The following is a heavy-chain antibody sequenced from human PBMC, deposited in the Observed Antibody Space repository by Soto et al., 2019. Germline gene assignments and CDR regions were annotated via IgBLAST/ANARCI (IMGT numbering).Heavy chain of an antibody. CDR2: IYYSGST. D-gene: IGHD3-3*01. CDR1: GGSISSYY. CDR3: ARDYPNYDFWSGPRPYGMDV. J-gene: IGHJ6*02. Sequence: TVSGGSISSYYWSWIRQPPGKGLEWIGYIYYSGSTNYNPSLKSRVTISVDTSKNQFSLKLSSVTAADTAVYYCARDYPNYDFWSGPRPYGMDVWGQGTTVTVSS. V-gene: IGHV4-59*01.